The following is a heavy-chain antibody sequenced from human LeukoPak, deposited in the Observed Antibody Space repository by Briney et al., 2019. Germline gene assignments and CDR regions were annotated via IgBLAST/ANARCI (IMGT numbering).Heavy chain of an antibody. CDR3: ARPYYYDSRIDP. D-gene: IGHD3-22*01. CDR2: MYYSGST. CDR1: GVSISSGDYY. Sequence: PSETLSLTCTVSGVSISSGDYYWSWIRQPPGKGLEWIGYMYYSGSTYYNPSLKSRVTISLDTSKNQFSLKLSSVTAADTAVYDCARPYYYDSRIDPWGQGTLVIVSS. J-gene: IGHJ5*02. V-gene: IGHV4-30-4*01.